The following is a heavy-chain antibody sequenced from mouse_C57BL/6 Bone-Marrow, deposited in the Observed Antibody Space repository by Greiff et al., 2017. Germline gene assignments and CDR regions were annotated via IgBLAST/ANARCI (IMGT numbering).Heavy chain of an antibody. CDR3: ALAAAY. D-gene: IGHD6-1*01. Sequence: QVHVKQSGAELARPGASVKLSCKASGYTFTSYGISWVKQSTGQGLEWIGEIYPRSGNTYYNEKFKGKATLTADKSSSTAYMELRSLTSEDSAVYFCALAAAYWGQGTLVTVSA. CDR2: IYPRSGNT. CDR1: GYTFTSYG. V-gene: IGHV1-81*01. J-gene: IGHJ3*01.